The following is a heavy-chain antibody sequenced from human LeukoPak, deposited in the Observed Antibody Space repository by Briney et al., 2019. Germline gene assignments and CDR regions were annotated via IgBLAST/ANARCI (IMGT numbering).Heavy chain of an antibody. CDR2: IYYSGST. Sequence: SETLSLTCTVSGGSISSYYWSWIRQPPGKGLEWIGYIYYSGSTNYNPSLKSRVTISVDTSKNQFSLKLSSVTAADTAVYYCARVPPRYDYVWGSYLRIDYWGQGTLVTVSS. J-gene: IGHJ4*02. CDR1: GGSISSYY. V-gene: IGHV4-59*01. D-gene: IGHD3-16*02. CDR3: ARVPPRYDYVWGSYLRIDY.